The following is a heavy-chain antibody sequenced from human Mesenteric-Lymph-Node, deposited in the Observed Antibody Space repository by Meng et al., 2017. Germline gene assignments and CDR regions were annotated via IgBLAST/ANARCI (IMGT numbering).Heavy chain of an antibody. D-gene: IGHD6-6*01. CDR1: GGSISGYY. Sequence: GSLRLSCTVSGGSISGYYWSWIRQSPGKGVEWISYIQDSGITKYNPSLKSRVTSAVDTSRNQFSLRLTSVTAADTAVYYCARAANIAARNFDYWGQGTLVTVSS. V-gene: IGHV4-59*01. J-gene: IGHJ4*02. CDR3: ARAANIAARNFDY. CDR2: IQDSGIT.